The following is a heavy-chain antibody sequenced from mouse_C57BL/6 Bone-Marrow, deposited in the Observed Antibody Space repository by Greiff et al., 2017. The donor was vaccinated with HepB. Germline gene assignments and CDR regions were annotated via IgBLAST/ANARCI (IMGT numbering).Heavy chain of an antibody. CDR2: IYPGGGYT. J-gene: IGHJ2*01. D-gene: IGHD1-1*01. CDR3: ARGDYYGSSYADY. V-gene: IGHV1-63*01. CDR1: GYTFTNYW. Sequence: VQLQQSGAELVRPGTSVKMSCKASGYTFTNYWIGWAKQRPGHGLEWIGDIYPGGGYTNYNEKFKGKATLTADKSSSTAYMQFSSLTSEDSAIYYCARGDYYGSSYADYWGQGTTLTVSS.